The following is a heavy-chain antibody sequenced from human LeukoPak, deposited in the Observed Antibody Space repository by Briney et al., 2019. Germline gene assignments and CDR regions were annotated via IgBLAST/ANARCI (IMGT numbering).Heavy chain of an antibody. CDR2: ICATGIRT. D-gene: IGHD2-21*02. Sequence: PGGSLRLSCAASGFTFNNYAMSWVRQAPGKGLQWVSAICATGIRTYYADSVNGRFTISSENSKKTQDLHTNDLRADDAAGYYCLLTYCGGDCYRVWDYWGQGTLVTVSS. V-gene: IGHV3-23*01. CDR3: LLTYCGGDCYRVWDY. J-gene: IGHJ4*02. CDR1: GFTFNNYA.